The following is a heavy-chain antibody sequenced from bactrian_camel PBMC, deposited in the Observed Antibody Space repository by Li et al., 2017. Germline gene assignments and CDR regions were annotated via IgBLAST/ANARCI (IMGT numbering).Heavy chain of an antibody. CDR3: AAGVGPVGWRMLRVADFTY. V-gene: IGHV3S55*01. CDR1: GDTIGRYC. J-gene: IGHJ4*01. Sequence: HVQLVESGGGSVEVGGSLTLSCVASGDTIGRYCLGWFRQIPDREREGVAGIESDGSTSYADSVKGRFSISQDSAKNTLYLQMNTLKPEDTAMYYCAAGVGPVGWRMLRVADFTYWGQGTQVTVS. D-gene: IGHD5*01. CDR2: IESDGST.